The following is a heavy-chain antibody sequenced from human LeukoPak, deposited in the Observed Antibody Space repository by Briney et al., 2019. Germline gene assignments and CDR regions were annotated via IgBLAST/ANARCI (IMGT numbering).Heavy chain of an antibody. J-gene: IGHJ4*02. CDR3: ARDLTGFDY. CDR2: IRDDGSNK. D-gene: IGHD1-1*01. Sequence: GGSLRLSCTASGFTFSGYGMHWVRQAPGKGLEWVAFIRDDGSNKYYADSVKGRFTISRDNSKNTLYLQMNSLRAEDTAVYYCARDLTGFDYWGQGTLVTVSS. CDR1: GFTFSGYG. V-gene: IGHV3-30*02.